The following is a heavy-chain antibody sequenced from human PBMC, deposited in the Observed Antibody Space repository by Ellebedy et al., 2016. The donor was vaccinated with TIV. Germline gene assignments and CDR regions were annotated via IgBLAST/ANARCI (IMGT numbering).Heavy chain of an antibody. CDR3: ATSTSSACWESADS. Sequence: SETLSLTXTVSGGCFNSYYWTWIRQSPGKGLEWIGHLSYSGDTSYNPSLNGRVTISLDSSKNQFSLRLSSVTTADTAMYFCATSTSSACWESADSWGQGTLVTVSS. CDR1: GGCFNSYY. J-gene: IGHJ4*02. D-gene: IGHD1-26*01. V-gene: IGHV4-59*13. CDR2: LSYSGDT.